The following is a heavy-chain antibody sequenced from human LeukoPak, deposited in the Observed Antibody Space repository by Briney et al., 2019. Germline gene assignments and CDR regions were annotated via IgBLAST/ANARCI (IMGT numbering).Heavy chain of an antibody. CDR2: TYYRSKRYD. D-gene: IGHD2-2*02. J-gene: IGHJ4*02. CDR1: GDSVSSKNGA. V-gene: IGHV6-1*01. CDR3: ARDVGTTCWYTFDY. Sequence: SQTVSLTCGISGDSVSSKNGAWNWIRQSPARGLEWVGRTYYRSKRYDDYATSLQGRISISPDTSKNQFSLHLYSVTPEDTAVYDCARDVGTTCWYTFDYWGQGILVTVSS.